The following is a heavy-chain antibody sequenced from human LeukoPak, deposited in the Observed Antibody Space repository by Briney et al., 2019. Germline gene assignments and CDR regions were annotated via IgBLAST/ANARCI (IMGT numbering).Heavy chain of an antibody. D-gene: IGHD3-10*01. CDR1: GDSVSTGSFY. Sequence: PSETLSLTCTVSGDSVSTGSFYWSWIRQPPGKGLESIVYVYKSGGTQYSPSLKSRVSISLDTSPNHFSLNLKSVTAADTAVYYCARERRVSPTIRGLYFDYWGQGILVTVSS. CDR2: VYKSGGT. V-gene: IGHV4-61*03. J-gene: IGHJ4*02. CDR3: ARERRVSPTIRGLYFDY.